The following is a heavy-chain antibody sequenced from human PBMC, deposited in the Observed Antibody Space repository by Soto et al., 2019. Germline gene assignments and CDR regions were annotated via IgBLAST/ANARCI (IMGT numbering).Heavy chain of an antibody. V-gene: IGHV4-39*01. CDR2: IYYSGTS. CDR1: GGFIRGSDYY. D-gene: IGHD6-19*01. CDR3: TDMRGQWVTRD. J-gene: IGHJ4*02. Sequence: PSETLSLTCTVSGGFIRGSDYYWGWIRQPPGKGLEWIGNIYYSGTSYSYPSLKGRVTMSVDTSKNQFSMRLSSVTAADTAVYYCTDMRGQWVTRDWGRGIMVTVAS.